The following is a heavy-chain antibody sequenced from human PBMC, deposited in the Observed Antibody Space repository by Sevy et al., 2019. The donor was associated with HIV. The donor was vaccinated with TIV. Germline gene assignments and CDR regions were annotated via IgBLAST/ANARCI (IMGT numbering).Heavy chain of an antibody. D-gene: IGHD1-26*01. V-gene: IGHV3-23*01. CDR1: GSAFNSHA. CDR2: ISGSGLNT. Sequence: GGSLRLSCAASGSAFNSHAITWVRQSPGKGLEWVSIISGSGLNTFYADSVKGRSTISRDKSKNTVYLQLESLRGEDTAVYYCAQVLGIVGSIRPGAFDVWGQGTAVTVSS. CDR3: AQVLGIVGSIRPGAFDV. J-gene: IGHJ3*01.